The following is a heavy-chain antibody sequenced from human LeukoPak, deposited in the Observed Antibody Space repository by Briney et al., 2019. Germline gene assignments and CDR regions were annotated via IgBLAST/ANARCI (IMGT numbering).Heavy chain of an antibody. Sequence: GGSLRLSCAASGFTFSSYSMNWVRQAPGKGLEWVSSISSSSSYIYYADSVKGPFTISRDNARNSLYLQMNSLRAEDTAVYYCAREEGKWFGELFWGQGTLVTVSS. D-gene: IGHD3-10*01. J-gene: IGHJ4*02. V-gene: IGHV3-21*01. CDR2: ISSSSSYI. CDR3: AREEGKWFGELF. CDR1: GFTFSSYS.